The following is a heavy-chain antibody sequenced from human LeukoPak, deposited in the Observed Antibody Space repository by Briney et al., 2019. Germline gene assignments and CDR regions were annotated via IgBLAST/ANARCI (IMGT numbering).Heavy chain of an antibody. CDR2: ISSSGSTI. Sequence: GGSLTLSCAASGFTFSSYEMNWIRQAPGKGLEWVSYISSSGSTIYYADSVKGRFTISRDNAKNSLYLQMNSLRAEDTAVYYCARATAYLGMDVWGQGTTVTVSS. V-gene: IGHV3-48*03. CDR3: ARATAYLGMDV. D-gene: IGHD2-2*01. J-gene: IGHJ6*02. CDR1: GFTFSSYE.